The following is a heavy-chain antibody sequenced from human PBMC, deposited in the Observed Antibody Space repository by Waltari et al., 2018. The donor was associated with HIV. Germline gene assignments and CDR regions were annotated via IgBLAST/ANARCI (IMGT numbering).Heavy chain of an antibody. Sequence: EVQLVESGGGLVQPGGSLRLSCAASGFTFSSYWMHWVRQAPGKGLVLVSRINSDGSSTSYADSVKGRFTISRDNAKNTLYLQMNSLRAEDTAVYYCARADYMIAAWYFDLWGRGTLVTVSS. CDR2: INSDGSST. D-gene: IGHD2-21*01. CDR1: GFTFSSYW. J-gene: IGHJ2*01. V-gene: IGHV3-74*01. CDR3: ARADYMIAAWYFDL.